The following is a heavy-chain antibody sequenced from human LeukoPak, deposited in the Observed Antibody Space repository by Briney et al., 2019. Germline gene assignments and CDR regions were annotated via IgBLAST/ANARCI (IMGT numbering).Heavy chain of an antibody. CDR3: ATDLKKGDSGCFDY. V-gene: IGHV7-4-1*02. CDR1: GYTFTSSA. CDR2: INTNTGNP. D-gene: IGHD6-19*01. J-gene: IGHJ4*02. Sequence: ASVTVSCKASGYTFTSSALNWVRQAPGQGLGWMGWINTNTGNPTYAQGFTGRFVFSLDTSVSTAYLQISSLKAEDTAVYYCATDLKKGDSGCFDYWGQGTLVTVSS.